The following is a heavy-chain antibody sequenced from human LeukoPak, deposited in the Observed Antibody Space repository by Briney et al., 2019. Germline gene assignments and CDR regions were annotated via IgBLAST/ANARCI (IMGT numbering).Heavy chain of an antibody. CDR2: INHSGST. V-gene: IGHV4-34*01. Sequence: SETLSLTCAVYGGSFSGYYWSWIRQPPGKGLEWIGEINHSGSTSYNPSLKSRVTISVDTSKNQFSLKLSSVTAADTAVYYCARVRVDRAYSNYGRRYYMDVWGKGTTVTVSS. D-gene: IGHD4-11*01. CDR3: ARVRVDRAYSNYGRRYYMDV. CDR1: GGSFSGYY. J-gene: IGHJ6*03.